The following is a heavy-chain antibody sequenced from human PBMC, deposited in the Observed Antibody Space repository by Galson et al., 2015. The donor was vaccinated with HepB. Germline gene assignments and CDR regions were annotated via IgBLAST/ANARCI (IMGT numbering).Heavy chain of an antibody. CDR1: AYSFTSYW. V-gene: IGHV5-10-1*01. CDR2: IDHSDSYT. CDR3: ARHGSDSHPYYFYGMDV. D-gene: IGHD5-12*01. J-gene: IGHJ6*02. Sequence: QSGAEVKKPGESLRISCQGSAYSFTSYWISWVRQMPGKGLEWMGRIDHSDSYTNYSPSFQGHVTISADNSISTAYLQWNSLRTSDSATYYCARHGSDSHPYYFYGMDVWGQGTTVTVSS.